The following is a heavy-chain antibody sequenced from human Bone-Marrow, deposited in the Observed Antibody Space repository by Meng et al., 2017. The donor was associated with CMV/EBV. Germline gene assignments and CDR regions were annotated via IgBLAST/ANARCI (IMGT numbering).Heavy chain of an antibody. J-gene: IGHJ4*02. CDR1: GGSISSSSYY. CDR3: ARVDAITMVRGVPDG. CDR2: IYYSGST. Sequence: SETLSLTCTVSGGSISSSSYYWGWIRQPPGKGLEWIGSIYYSGSTYYNPSLKSRVTISVDTSKNQFSLKLSSVTAADTAVYYCARVDAITMVRGVPDGWGQGTLVTVSS. D-gene: IGHD3-10*01. V-gene: IGHV4-39*07.